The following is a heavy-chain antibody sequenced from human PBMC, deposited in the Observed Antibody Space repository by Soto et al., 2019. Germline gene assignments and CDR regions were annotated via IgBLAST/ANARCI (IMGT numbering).Heavy chain of an antibody. CDR2: IIPILGIA. CDR1: GGTFSSYT. CDR3: ARSLRITGTQFTSLAFDI. D-gene: IGHD1-20*01. J-gene: IGHJ3*02. V-gene: IGHV1-69*02. Sequence: SVKVSCKASGGTFSSYTISWVRQAPGQGLEWMGRIIPILGIANYAQKFQGRVTITADNSTSTAYMELSSLRSEDTAVYYCARSLRITGTQFTSLAFDIWGQGTMVTVSS.